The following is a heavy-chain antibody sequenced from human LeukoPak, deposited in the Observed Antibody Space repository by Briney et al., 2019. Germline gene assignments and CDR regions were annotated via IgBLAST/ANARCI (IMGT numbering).Heavy chain of an antibody. V-gene: IGHV3-48*03. CDR3: ARDLRTDTVTTEPTFDS. J-gene: IGHJ4*02. D-gene: IGHD4-11*01. Sequence: PGGSLRLSCAASGFTFINYEMSWVRQAPGKGLEWVSFISSSGTTKYYADSVKGRFTISRDNAKRSLFLQMTSLRAEGTAVYYCARDLRTDTVTTEPTFDSWGQGTLVTVSS. CDR1: GFTFINYE. CDR2: ISSSGTTK.